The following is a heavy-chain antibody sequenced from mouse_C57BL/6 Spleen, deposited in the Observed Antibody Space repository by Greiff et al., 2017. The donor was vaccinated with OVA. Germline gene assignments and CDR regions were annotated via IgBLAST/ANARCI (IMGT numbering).Heavy chain of an antibody. V-gene: IGHV5-4*01. CDR2: ISDGGSYT. D-gene: IGHD2-4*01. Sequence: EVKLMESGGGLVKPGGSLKLSCAASGFTFSSYAMSWVRQTPEKRLEWVATISDGGSYTYYPDNVKGRFTISRANAKNNLYLQMSHLKSEDTAMYYCARDHDYDGAWFAYWGQGTLVTVSA. J-gene: IGHJ3*01. CDR3: ARDHDYDGAWFAY. CDR1: GFTFSSYA.